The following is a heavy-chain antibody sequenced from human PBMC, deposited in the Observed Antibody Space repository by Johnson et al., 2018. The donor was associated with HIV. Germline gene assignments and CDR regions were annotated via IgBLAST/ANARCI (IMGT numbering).Heavy chain of an antibody. CDR2: IYSGGST. Sequence: VQLVESGGGLVQPGGSLRLSCAASGFTVSSNYMSWVRQAPGKGLEWVSVIYSGGSTYYADSVKGRFTISRDNSKNTLYLQMNSLRAEDTAVYYCARDSTPWGGDYVGYAFDIWGQGTGVTVSS. V-gene: IGHV3-66*02. D-gene: IGHD4-17*01. CDR1: GFTVSSNY. CDR3: ARDSTPWGGDYVGYAFDI. J-gene: IGHJ3*02.